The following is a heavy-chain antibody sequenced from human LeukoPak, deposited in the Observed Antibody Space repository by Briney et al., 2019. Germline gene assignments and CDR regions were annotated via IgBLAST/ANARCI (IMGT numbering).Heavy chain of an antibody. D-gene: IGHD1-26*01. V-gene: IGHV3-23*01. Sequence: PGGSLRLSCAASGVTFSSYGMSWVRQAPGKGLEWVSAISGSGGSIYYADSVKGRFTISRDNSKNTLYLQMNSLRAEDTAVYYCAKREADNYYYYMDVWGKGTTVTISS. CDR2: ISGSGGSI. J-gene: IGHJ6*03. CDR1: GVTFSSYG. CDR3: AKREADNYYYYMDV.